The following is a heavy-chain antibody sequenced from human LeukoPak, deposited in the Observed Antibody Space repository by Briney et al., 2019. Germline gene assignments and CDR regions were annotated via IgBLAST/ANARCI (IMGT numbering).Heavy chain of an antibody. CDR2: ISPGGDIT. CDR3: AKDLYYYGSGSSSFDY. D-gene: IGHD3-10*01. CDR1: GFTFSRHG. Sequence: PGGSLRLSCVASGFTFSRHGLNWVRQAPGKGLEWVSGISPGGDITYYADSVKGRFTISRDNSKNTLYLQMNSLRAEDTAVYYCAKDLYYYGSGSSSFDYWGQGTLVTVSS. V-gene: IGHV3-23*01. J-gene: IGHJ4*02.